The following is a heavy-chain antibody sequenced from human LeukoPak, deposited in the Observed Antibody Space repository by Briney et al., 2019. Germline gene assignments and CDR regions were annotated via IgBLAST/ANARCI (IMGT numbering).Heavy chain of an antibody. CDR1: GYNYRNYG. Sequence: ASVKVSCKASGYNYRNYGFGWVRQAPRQGLEWMGWITAGNGNTIYAQKVQGRVTMTTDTSTSTAYMELRSLRSDDTAVYLCARDSARGYSYGYNAFDIWGQGTMVTVSS. J-gene: IGHJ3*02. CDR2: ITAGNGNT. CDR3: ARDSARGYSYGYNAFDI. V-gene: IGHV1-18*01. D-gene: IGHD5-18*01.